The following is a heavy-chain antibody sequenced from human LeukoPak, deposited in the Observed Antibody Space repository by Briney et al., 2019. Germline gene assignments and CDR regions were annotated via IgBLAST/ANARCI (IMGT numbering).Heavy chain of an antibody. CDR2: ISAYSGNT. CDR3: ARDLYDYGDYVD. CDR1: GYTFTSYG. D-gene: IGHD4-17*01. Sequence: GASVKVSCKASGYTFTSYGISWVRQAPGQGLEWMGWISAYSGNTNYAQKLQGRITMTTDTSTSTAYMELRSLRSDDTAVYYCARDLYDYGDYVDWGQGTLVTVSS. J-gene: IGHJ1*01. V-gene: IGHV1-18*01.